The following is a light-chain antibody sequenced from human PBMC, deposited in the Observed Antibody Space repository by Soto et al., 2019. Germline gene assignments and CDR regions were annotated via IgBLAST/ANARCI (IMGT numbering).Light chain of an antibody. Sequence: QSVLTQPASVSGSPGQSITISCTGTSSDVGGYNYVSWYQQHPGKAPNLIIFDVSNRPSGVSNRFSGSKSGNSASLTISGLQAEDEADYYCSSYTGSNTPVVFGGGTKLPS. CDR3: SSYTGSNTPVV. V-gene: IGLV2-14*01. CDR2: DVS. CDR1: SSDVGGYNY. J-gene: IGLJ2*01.